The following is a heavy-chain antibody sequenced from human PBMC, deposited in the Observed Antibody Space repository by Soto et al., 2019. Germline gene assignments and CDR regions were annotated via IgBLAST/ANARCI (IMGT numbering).Heavy chain of an antibody. CDR3: ARSIGSYGPPYFDY. D-gene: IGHD2-15*01. V-gene: IGHV4-59*01. J-gene: IGHJ4*02. Sequence: SETLSLTCTVSGGSISSYYWSWIRQPPGKGLEWIGYIYYSGSTNYNPSLKSRVTISVDTSKNQFSLKLSSVTAADTAVYYCARSIGSYGPPYFDYWGQGTLVTVSS. CDR1: GGSISSYY. CDR2: IYYSGST.